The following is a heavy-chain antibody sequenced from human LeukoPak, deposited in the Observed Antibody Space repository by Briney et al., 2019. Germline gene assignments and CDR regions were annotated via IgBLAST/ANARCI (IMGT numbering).Heavy chain of an antibody. D-gene: IGHD1-26*01. CDR3: AAFLSGTYWYFDH. J-gene: IGHJ4*02. CDR2: IYTSGSTDYYTSGST. V-gene: IGHV4-4*07. CDR1: GGSISSYY. Sequence: SETLSLTCTVSGGSISSYYWSWIRQSAGKGLEWIGHIYTSGSTDYYTSGSTDYNPSLKSRVTISVDKSKNHFSLKLSSVTAADTAVYYCAAFLSGTYWYFDHWGQGILVTVSS.